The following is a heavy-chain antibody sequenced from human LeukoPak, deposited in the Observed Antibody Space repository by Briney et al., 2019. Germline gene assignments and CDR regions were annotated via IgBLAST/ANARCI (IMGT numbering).Heavy chain of an antibody. CDR1: GFTFSSYW. D-gene: IGHD6-13*01. Sequence: GALRLSCAASGFTFSSYWMSWVPQAPGKGLEGVANIKQDGSEKYYVDSVKGRFTISRENAKNSLYLQMNSLRAEDTAVYYCARVYSSSWTGWYFDYWG. V-gene: IGHV3-7*04. CDR2: IKQDGSEK. J-gene: IGHJ4*01. CDR3: ARVYSSSWTGWYFDY.